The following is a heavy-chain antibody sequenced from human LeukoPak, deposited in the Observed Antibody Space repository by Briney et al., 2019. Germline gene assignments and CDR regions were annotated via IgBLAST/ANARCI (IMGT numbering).Heavy chain of an antibody. CDR3: ARDCSGIFGVVKYNWLDP. D-gene: IGHD3-3*01. CDR2: IDEDGSRI. Sequence: PGGSLRLSCAASGFTFILYWMSWVRQTPGKGLEWVANIDEDGSRINYVDSVKGRFTISRDNAKNSLYLQMNSLRAEDTAVYYCARDCSGIFGVVKYNWLDPWGQGTLVTVSS. J-gene: IGHJ5*02. CDR1: GFTFILYW. V-gene: IGHV3-7*05.